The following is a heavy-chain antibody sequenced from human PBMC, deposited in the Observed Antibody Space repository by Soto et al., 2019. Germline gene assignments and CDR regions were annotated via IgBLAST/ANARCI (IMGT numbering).Heavy chain of an antibody. Sequence: ASVKVSCKASGYTFTGYYMHWVRQAPGQGLEWMGWINPNSGGTNYAQKFQGWVTMTRDTSISTAYMELSRLRSDDTAVYYCARVGYCSGGSCPSDFDIWGQGTMVTVSS. J-gene: IGHJ3*02. V-gene: IGHV1-2*04. CDR1: GYTFTGYY. D-gene: IGHD2-15*01. CDR3: ARVGYCSGGSCPSDFDI. CDR2: INPNSGGT.